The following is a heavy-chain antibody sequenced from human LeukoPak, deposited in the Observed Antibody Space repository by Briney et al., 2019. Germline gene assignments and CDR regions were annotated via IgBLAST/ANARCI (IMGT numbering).Heavy chain of an antibody. V-gene: IGHV1-46*01. CDR3: ARDSDDSNGAFDI. Sequence: GASVKVSCKASGYTFTSYYMHWVRQAPGQGLEWMGIISTSGGNTGYAQKFQGRIIMTRDTSTSTVYLDLSSLRSDDTAVYYCARDSDDSNGAFDIWGQGTMVTVSS. CDR1: GYTFTSYY. D-gene: IGHD3-3*01. J-gene: IGHJ3*02. CDR2: ISTSGGNT.